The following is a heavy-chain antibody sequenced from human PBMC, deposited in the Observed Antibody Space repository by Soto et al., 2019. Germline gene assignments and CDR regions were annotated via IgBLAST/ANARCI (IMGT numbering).Heavy chain of an antibody. CDR1: GYTFTSYY. J-gene: IGHJ4*02. V-gene: IGHV1-46*01. CDR3: ARDLCISTSCYEFDY. D-gene: IGHD2-2*01. Sequence: ASVKVSCKASGYTFTSYYMHWVRQAPGQGLEWMGIINPSGGSTRYAQKFQGRVTMTRDTSTSTVYMELSSLRSEDTAVYYCARDLCISTSCYEFDYWGQGTLVTVSS. CDR2: INPSGGST.